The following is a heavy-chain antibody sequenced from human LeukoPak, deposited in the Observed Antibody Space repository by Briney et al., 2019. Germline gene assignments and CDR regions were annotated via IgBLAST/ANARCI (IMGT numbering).Heavy chain of an antibody. CDR3: ARDRGGYYPRYFDY. CDR2: INPSGGST. J-gene: IGHJ4*02. V-gene: IGHV1-46*01. D-gene: IGHD3-22*01. Sequence: ASVKVSCKASGYTFTSYYMHWVRQAPGQGLEWMGIINPSGGSTSCAQKFQGRVTMTRDMSTSTAYMELSSLRSEDTAVYYCARDRGGYYPRYFDYWGQGTLVTVSS. CDR1: GYTFTSYY.